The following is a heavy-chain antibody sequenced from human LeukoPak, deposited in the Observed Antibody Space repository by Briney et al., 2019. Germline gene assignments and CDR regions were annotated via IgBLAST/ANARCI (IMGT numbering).Heavy chain of an antibody. Sequence: SETLSLTCTVSGGSISIIHDYWGWIRQPPGKGLEWIGSFFYNGNTYYSPSLKSRVTISVDASKNQFSLQLSSVTAADTAVYYCARRVGSRRGNFDSWGQGTLVTVSS. J-gene: IGHJ4*02. V-gene: IGHV4-39*01. CDR3: ARRVGSRRGNFDS. CDR1: GGSISIIHDY. CDR2: FFYNGNT. D-gene: IGHD1-26*01.